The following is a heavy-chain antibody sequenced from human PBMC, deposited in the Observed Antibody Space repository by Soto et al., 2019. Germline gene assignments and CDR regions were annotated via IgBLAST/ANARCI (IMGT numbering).Heavy chain of an antibody. D-gene: IGHD1-26*01. CDR1: GYTFTSYG. Sequence: QVQLVQSGAEVKKPGASVKVSCKASGYTFTSYGISWVRQAPGQGLEWMGWISAYNGNTNYAQKLQGRVTMTTDTSTSTAYMELRSLRSDDTAVYYCARGAPLVGAFDYYYYYGMDVWGQGTTVTVSS. V-gene: IGHV1-18*01. CDR3: ARGAPLVGAFDYYYYYGMDV. J-gene: IGHJ6*02. CDR2: ISAYNGNT.